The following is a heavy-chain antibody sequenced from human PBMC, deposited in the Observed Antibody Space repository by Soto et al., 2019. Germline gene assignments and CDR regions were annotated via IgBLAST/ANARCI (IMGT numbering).Heavy chain of an antibody. V-gene: IGHV1-8*01. Sequence: QVQLVQSGAEVKKPGASVKVSCKASGYTFTNSDINWVRQAPGQGLEWMGWMNPDSGHADYAQKFQGRLTLTTSTSTSTVYMEMRSLGSEDTAVYYCARRPHCSGGICYYGLDNWGQGTLVTVSS. D-gene: IGHD2-15*01. CDR3: ARRPHCSGGICYYGLDN. CDR2: MNPDSGHA. J-gene: IGHJ4*02. CDR1: GYTFTNSD.